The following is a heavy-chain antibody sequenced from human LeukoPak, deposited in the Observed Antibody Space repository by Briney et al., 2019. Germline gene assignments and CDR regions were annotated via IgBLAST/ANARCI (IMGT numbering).Heavy chain of an antibody. J-gene: IGHJ6*02. V-gene: IGHV3-7*01. CDR1: GFTFSSYW. CDR3: ARNGDYYYYYGMDV. D-gene: IGHD4-17*01. Sequence: GGSLRLSCAASGFTFSSYWMSWVRQAPGKGLEWVANIKQDGSEKYYVDSVKGRFTISRDNAKNSLYLQMNSLRAEDTAVYYCARNGDYYYYYGMDVWGQGTTVTVSS. CDR2: IKQDGSEK.